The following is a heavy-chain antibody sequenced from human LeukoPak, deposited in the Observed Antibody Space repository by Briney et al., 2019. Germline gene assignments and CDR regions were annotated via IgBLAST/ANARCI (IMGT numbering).Heavy chain of an antibody. Sequence: GGSLRLSCAASGFTFSSYAMSWVRQAPGKGLEWVSAISGSGGSTYYADSVKGRFTISRDNSKNTLYLQMNSLRAEDTAVYYCAKDHGSSGYYLYYVDYWGQGTLVTVSS. CDR2: ISGSGGST. J-gene: IGHJ4*02. CDR1: GFTFSSYA. CDR3: AKDHGSSGYYLYYVDY. D-gene: IGHD3-22*01. V-gene: IGHV3-23*01.